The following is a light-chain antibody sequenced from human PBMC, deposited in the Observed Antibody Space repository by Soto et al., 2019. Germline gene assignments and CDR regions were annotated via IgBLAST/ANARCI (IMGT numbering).Light chain of an antibody. V-gene: IGKV1-39*01. CDR3: QQSYSTPPD. CDR2: AAS. CDR1: QSISSY. J-gene: IGKJ4*01. Sequence: DIQMTQSPSSLSASVGDRVTITCRASQSISSYLNWYQQKPGKAPKLLIYAASSLQSGVPSRFSGSGSGTDFTLTISILQPEDFATYYCQQSYSTPPDFGGGTKVEIK.